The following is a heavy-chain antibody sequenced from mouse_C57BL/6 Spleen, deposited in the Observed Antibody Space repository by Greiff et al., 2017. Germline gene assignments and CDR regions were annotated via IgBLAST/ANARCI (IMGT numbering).Heavy chain of an antibody. Sequence: VQLQQSGAELVKPGASVKLSCKASGYTFTSYWMHWVKQRPGQGLEWIGMIHPNSGSTNYNEKFKSKATLTVDKSSSTAYMQLSSLTSEDSAVXYCARALILRPGYFDVWGTGTTVTVSS. CDR2: IHPNSGST. CDR1: GYTFTSYW. D-gene: IGHD1-1*01. CDR3: ARALILRPGYFDV. V-gene: IGHV1-64*01. J-gene: IGHJ1*03.